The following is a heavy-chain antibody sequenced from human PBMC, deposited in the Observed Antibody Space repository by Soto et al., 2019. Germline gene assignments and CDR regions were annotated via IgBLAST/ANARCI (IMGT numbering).Heavy chain of an antibody. V-gene: IGHV3-30*03. D-gene: IGHD5-18*01. Sequence: SLRLSCAASGFTFSSYGMHWVRRAPGKGLEWVAVISYDGSNKYYADSVKGRFTISRDNSKNTLYLQMNSLRVEDTAIYICAHLAGLSHTDDFWGQGTPVTVPS. CDR2: ISYDGSNK. CDR3: AHLAGLSHTDDF. CDR1: GFTFSSYG. J-gene: IGHJ4*02.